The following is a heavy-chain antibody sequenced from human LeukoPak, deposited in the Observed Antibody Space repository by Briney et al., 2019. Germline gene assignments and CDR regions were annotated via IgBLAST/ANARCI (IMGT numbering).Heavy chain of an antibody. V-gene: IGHV3-30*03. J-gene: IGHJ6*02. D-gene: IGHD3-10*01. CDR2: ISHDGSEK. Sequence: GGSLRLSCAASGFNFRSYGMHWVRQAPGKGLEWVAVISHDGSEKYYDDSVKGRFTVSRDNSKNTLYLQMNSLRVEDTAVYYCARDPSYYGSGNYYYYFYGMDVWGQGTTVTVSS. CDR3: ARDPSYYGSGNYYYYFYGMDV. CDR1: GFNFRSYG.